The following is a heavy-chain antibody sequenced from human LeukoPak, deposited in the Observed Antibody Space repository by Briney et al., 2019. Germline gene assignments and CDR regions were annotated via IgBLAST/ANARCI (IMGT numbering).Heavy chain of an antibody. CDR1: GFTFSTYW. CDR3: ARHKTMIVVAPGDA. V-gene: IGHV3-7*01. D-gene: IGHD3-22*01. J-gene: IGHJ5*02. CDR2: IKQDGTEK. Sequence: GGSLRLSCAASGFTFSTYWMTWVRQAPGKGLEWVANIKQDGTEKHYVDSVKGRFTVSRDNAKTSLYLQMTSLRADDTAVYFCARHKTMIVVAPGDAWGQGTLVTVSS.